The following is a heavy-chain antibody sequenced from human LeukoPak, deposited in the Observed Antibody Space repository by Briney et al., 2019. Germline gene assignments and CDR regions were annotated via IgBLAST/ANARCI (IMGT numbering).Heavy chain of an antibody. CDR2: IYYSGST. J-gene: IGHJ2*01. V-gene: IGHV4-61*01. CDR1: GGSVSSGSYY. CDR3: ARVPPTVTTNYWYFDL. D-gene: IGHD4-17*01. Sequence: ASETLSLTCTVSGGSVSSGSYYWSWIRQPPGKGLEWIGYIYYSGSTNYNPSPKSRVTISVDTSKNQFSLKLSSVTAADTAVYYCARVPPTVTTNYWYFDLWGRGTLVTVSS.